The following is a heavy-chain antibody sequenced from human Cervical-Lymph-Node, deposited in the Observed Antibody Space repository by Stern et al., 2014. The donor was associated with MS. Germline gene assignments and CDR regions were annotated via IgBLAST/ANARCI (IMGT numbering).Heavy chain of an antibody. CDR1: GFTFSSYG. D-gene: IGHD2-8*01. Sequence: QMQLVQSGGAVVQPGRSLRLSCAASGFTFSSYGMHWVRQAPGKGLEWVTAISYDGNHKYYAASVKGRFTISRDNSKNTLHLQMNSVTPDDTAIYYCARDYEDTSMLFDHWGQGTLVTVSS. CDR3: ARDYEDTSMLFDH. V-gene: IGHV3-30*03. J-gene: IGHJ4*02. CDR2: ISYDGNHK.